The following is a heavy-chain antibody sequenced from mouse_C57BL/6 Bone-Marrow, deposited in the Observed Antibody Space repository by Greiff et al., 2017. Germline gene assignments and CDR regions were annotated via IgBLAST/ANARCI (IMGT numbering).Heavy chain of an antibody. CDR1: GYAFTNYL. Sequence: VKLQESGAELVRPGTSVKVSCKASGYAFTNYLIEWVKQRPGQGLEWIGVINPGSGGPNYNEKFKGKATLTADKSSSTAYMQISSLTSEYSAVYFCARSYYYGSSFFAYWGQGTLVTVSA. D-gene: IGHD1-1*01. V-gene: IGHV1-54*01. CDR3: ARSYYYGSSFFAY. CDR2: INPGSGGP. J-gene: IGHJ3*01.